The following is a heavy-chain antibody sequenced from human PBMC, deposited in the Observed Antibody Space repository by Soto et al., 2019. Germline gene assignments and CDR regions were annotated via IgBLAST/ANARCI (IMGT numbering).Heavy chain of an antibody. CDR1: GARLPDYY. Sequence: QVQLVQSGAEVKDLGASVPASSGAPGARLPDYYMPGGGRPPGQGLRGWGWINPNSGVTKYAKKFQGWVTMTRDTSIRTVYMQLSRLGFDDTAIYYCARESGGATATLDYYYFYMDVWGTGTTVTVSS. V-gene: IGHV1-2*04. CDR2: INPNSGVT. J-gene: IGHJ6*03. D-gene: IGHD5-12*01. CDR3: ARESGGATATLDYYYFYMDV.